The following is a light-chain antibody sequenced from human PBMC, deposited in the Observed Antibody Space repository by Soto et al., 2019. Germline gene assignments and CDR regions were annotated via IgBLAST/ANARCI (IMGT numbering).Light chain of an antibody. Sequence: EVVLTQSPGTLSLSPWERATLSCRASQTVRNNYLAWYQQKPGQAPKLLIHGASSRATGIPDRFSGGGSGADFILTISRLEPEDFAVYYCQQVSSYPLTFGGGTKVDIK. CDR1: QTVRNNY. J-gene: IGKJ4*01. CDR2: GAS. CDR3: QQVSSYPLT. V-gene: IGKV3-20*01.